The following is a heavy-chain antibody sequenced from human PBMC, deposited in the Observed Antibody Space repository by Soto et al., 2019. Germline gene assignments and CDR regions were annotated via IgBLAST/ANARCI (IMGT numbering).Heavy chain of an antibody. CDR2: IYYSGST. V-gene: IGHV4-31*03. CDR1: SGSISSGGYY. J-gene: IGHJ3*01. CDR3: ARVQTFFYDVLTGGSVDGFDL. D-gene: IGHD3-9*01. Sequence: PSETLSLTCTVSSGSISSGGYYWSWIRQHPGKGLEWIGYIYYSGSTYYNPSLKSRVTISVDTSKNQFSLKLSSVTAADTAVYYCARVQTFFYDVLTGGSVDGFDLWGQGTMVTVSS.